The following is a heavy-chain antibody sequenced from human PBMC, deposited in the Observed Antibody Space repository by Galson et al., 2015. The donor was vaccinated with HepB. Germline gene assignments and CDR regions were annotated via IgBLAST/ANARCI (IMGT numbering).Heavy chain of an antibody. CDR1: GYTFTGYY. Sequence: SVKVSCKASGYTFTGYYMHWVRQAPGQGLEWMGWINPNSGGTNYAQKFRGRVTMTRDTSISTAYMELSRLRSDDTAVYYCARVPRDDYGGNTGYWGQGTLVTVSS. D-gene: IGHD4-23*01. CDR3: ARVPRDDYGGNTGY. CDR2: INPNSGGT. J-gene: IGHJ4*02. V-gene: IGHV1-2*02.